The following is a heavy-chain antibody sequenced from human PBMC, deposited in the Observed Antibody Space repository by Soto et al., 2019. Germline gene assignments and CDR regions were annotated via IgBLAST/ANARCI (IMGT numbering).Heavy chain of an antibody. CDR2: IDPSASYT. CDR1: GYSFTSYW. CDR3: AGPLAARLDHDAFDI. Sequence: GESLKISRKGSGYSFTSYWISWARQMPGKGLEWMGRIDPSASYTNYSPSFQGHVTISADKSISTAYLQWSSLKASDTAMYYCAGPLAARLDHDAFDIWGQGTTVTVSS. V-gene: IGHV5-10-1*01. J-gene: IGHJ3*02. D-gene: IGHD6-6*01.